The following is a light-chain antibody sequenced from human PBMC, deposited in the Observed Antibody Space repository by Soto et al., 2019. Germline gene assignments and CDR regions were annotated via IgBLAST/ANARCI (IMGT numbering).Light chain of an antibody. Sequence: QCVLTQPACVAGSPGQSITISCTGTASDLGAYKYVSWYQQHPDKAPKLILYEVSRRPSGVSNRFSGSKSGNTASLTISGLLAEDEADYSCSSYTNTSTLVFGTGTKVTVL. CDR1: ASDLGAYKY. CDR3: SSYTNTSTLV. CDR2: EVS. V-gene: IGLV2-14*03. J-gene: IGLJ1*01.